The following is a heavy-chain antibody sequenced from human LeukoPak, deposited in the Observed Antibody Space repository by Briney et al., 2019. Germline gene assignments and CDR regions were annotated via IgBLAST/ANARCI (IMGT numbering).Heavy chain of an antibody. CDR1: GFTFSTCG. V-gene: IGHV3-33*01. D-gene: IGHD6-13*01. J-gene: IGHJ4*02. CDR3: ARGGRSSRDAPNDF. Sequence: GGSLRLSCVASGFTFSTCGMHWVRQAPGKGLEWMTVIWYDGSTEYYADSVKGRFTISRDNSKNTLYLQMNSLRVEDTAMYYCARGGRSSRDAPNDFWGQGTLVTVSS. CDR2: IWYDGSTE.